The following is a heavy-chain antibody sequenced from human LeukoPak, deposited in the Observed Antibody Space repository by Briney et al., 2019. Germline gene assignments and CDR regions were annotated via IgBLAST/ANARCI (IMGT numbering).Heavy chain of an antibody. V-gene: IGHV4-4*07. D-gene: IGHD2-2*01. CDR1: GGSISSYY. CDR3: ARGQYHLLYWYFDL. J-gene: IGHJ2*01. Sequence: SETLSLTCTVSGGSISSYYWSWIRQPAGKGLEWLGRIYSSGSTNYNPSLKSRVTMSVDTSKNQFSLKLSSVTAADTAVYYCARGQYHLLYWYFDLWGRGTLVTVSS. CDR2: IYSSGST.